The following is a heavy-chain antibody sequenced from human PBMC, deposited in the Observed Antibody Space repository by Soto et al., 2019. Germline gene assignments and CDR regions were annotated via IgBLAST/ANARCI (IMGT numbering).Heavy chain of an antibody. CDR3: ARVPTVSSGFYKYYFDY. CDR1: GYTFTRYG. CDR2: INPYNGNT. D-gene: IGHD3-22*01. Sequence: QVQLVQSGAEVKKPGASVQGSCKASGYTFTRYGISWVRQAPGQVLEWMGWINPYNGNTNYAQKLQGRVTRTTDTSTSTAYMELRSLRSDDTAVYYCARVPTVSSGFYKYYFDYWGQGTLVTVSS. V-gene: IGHV1-18*04. J-gene: IGHJ4*02.